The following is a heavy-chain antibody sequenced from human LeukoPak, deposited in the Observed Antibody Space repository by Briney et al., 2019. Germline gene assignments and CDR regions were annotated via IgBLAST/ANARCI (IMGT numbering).Heavy chain of an antibody. Sequence: PSETLPLTCTVSGGSLSSSSYYWGWIRQPPGKGLEWIGSLYYSGSTYYNPSLKSRVTISVDTSKNQFSLKLSSVTAADTAVYYCARQEGYCSSTSCFWWNYNWFDPWGQGTLVTVSS. V-gene: IGHV4-39*01. CDR2: LYYSGST. CDR3: ARQEGYCSSTSCFWWNYNWFDP. J-gene: IGHJ5*02. D-gene: IGHD2-2*01. CDR1: GGSLSSSSYY.